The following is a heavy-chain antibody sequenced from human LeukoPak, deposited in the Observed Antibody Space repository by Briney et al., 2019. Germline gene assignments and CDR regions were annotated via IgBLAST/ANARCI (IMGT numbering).Heavy chain of an antibody. CDR3: ARQTTFLPAGGPHFDY. J-gene: IGHJ4*02. Sequence: PSETLSLTCAVSGGSISSGGYSWSWIRQPPGKGLEWIGYIYHSGSTYYNPSLKSRVTISVDRSKNQFSLKLSSVTAAGTAVYYCARQTTFLPAGGPHFDYWGQGTLVTVSS. CDR1: GGSISSGGYS. V-gene: IGHV4-30-2*01. CDR2: IYHSGST. D-gene: IGHD3-16*01.